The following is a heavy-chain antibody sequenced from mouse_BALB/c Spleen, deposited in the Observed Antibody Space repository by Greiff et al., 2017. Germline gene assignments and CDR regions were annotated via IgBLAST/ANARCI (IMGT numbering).Heavy chain of an antibody. D-gene: IGHD1-1*01. CDR2: INPYNDGT. CDR1: GYTFTSYV. V-gene: IGHV1-14*01. J-gene: IGHJ4*01. Sequence: VQLQQSGPELVKPGASVKMSCKASGYTFTSYVMHWVKQKPGQGLEWIGYINPYNDGTKYNEKFKGKATLTSDKSSSTAYMELSSLTSEDSAVYYCARGGYYYGSSVYAMDYWGQGTSVTVSS. CDR3: ARGGYYYGSSVYAMDY.